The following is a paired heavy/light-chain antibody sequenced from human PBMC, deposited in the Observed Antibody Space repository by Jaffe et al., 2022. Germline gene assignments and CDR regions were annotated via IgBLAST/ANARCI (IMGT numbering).Heavy chain of an antibody. Sequence: EVQLLESGGGLVQPGGSLRLSCAASGFTFSSYAMSWVRQAPGKGLEWVSVISASGGSTYYEGSVKGRFTISRDNSKNTLYLQMNSLRAEDTAIYYCAKSGGDYADYQGREYFHHWGQGTLVTVSS. J-gene: IGHJ1*01. CDR1: GFTFSSYA. CDR3: AKSGGDYADYQGREYFHH. CDR2: ISASGGST. D-gene: IGHD4-17*01. V-gene: IGHV3-23*01.
Light chain of an antibody. V-gene: IGKV4-1*01. Sequence: DIVMTQSPDSLAVSLGERATINCKSSQNVLYNSNNKNYLAWYQQKPGQPPKLLIYWASTRESGVPDRFSGSGSGTDFTLTISSLQAEDVAVYYCQQYYGIPLTFGGGTKVEIK. CDR3: QQYYGIPLT. CDR1: QNVLYNSNNKNY. J-gene: IGKJ4*01. CDR2: WAS.